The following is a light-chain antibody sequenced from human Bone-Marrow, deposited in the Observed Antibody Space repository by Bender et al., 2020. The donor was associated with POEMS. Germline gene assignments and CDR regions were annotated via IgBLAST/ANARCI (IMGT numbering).Light chain of an antibody. V-gene: IGLV1-44*01. CDR3: CSYAGSYTWV. J-gene: IGLJ3*02. CDR2: SNY. Sequence: QSVLTQPPSASGTPGQSVIISCSGTDSNFGGNNVNWYQHLPGTAPRLVVYSNYQRPSGVPDRFSGSKSGNTASLTVSGLQAEDEGDYYCCSYAGSYTWVFGGGTKLTVL. CDR1: DSNFGGNN.